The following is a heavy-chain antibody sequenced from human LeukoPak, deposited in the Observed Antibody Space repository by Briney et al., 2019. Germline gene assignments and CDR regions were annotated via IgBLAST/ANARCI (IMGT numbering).Heavy chain of an antibody. Sequence: GGSLRLSCAASGFTISTHWMGSVRQAPGKGQEWVANIKRDGSEKYCVDSVMGRFTISRDNAKNSLYLQMNSLRAEDTAVYYCASWRNDYYDRSGYLVPSTNYWGQGTLVTVSS. CDR1: GFTISTHW. CDR3: ASWRNDYYDRSGYLVPSTNY. V-gene: IGHV3-7*01. D-gene: IGHD3-22*01. CDR2: IKRDGSEK. J-gene: IGHJ4*02.